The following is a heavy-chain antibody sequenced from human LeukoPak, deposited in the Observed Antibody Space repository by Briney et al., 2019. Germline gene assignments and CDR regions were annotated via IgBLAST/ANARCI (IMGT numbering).Heavy chain of an antibody. CDR1: GFTFSTYG. CDR3: ARDGPDSSGWYSYDY. J-gene: IGHJ4*02. V-gene: IGHV3-21*01. D-gene: IGHD6-19*01. CDR2: ISDSSSYI. Sequence: GGSLRLSCAASGFTFSTYGMNWVRQAPGKGLEWVSSISDSSSYIFYADSVKGRFTISRDNAKNSLYLQMNSLRAEDTAVYYCARDGPDSSGWYSYDYWGQGTLVTVSS.